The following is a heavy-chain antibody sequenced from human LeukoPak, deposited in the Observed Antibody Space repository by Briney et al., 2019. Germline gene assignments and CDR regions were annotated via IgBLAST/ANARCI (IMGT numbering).Heavy chain of an antibody. Sequence: GGSLRLSCAASGFRFSQQDMHWVRQAPGKGLEWVAWIRYDGSDKNYADSVKGRFTISRDNAKNSLYLQMNSLRAEDTAVYYCAREYDSGSYYNFGYWGQGTLVTVSS. V-gene: IGHV3-30*02. CDR3: AREYDSGSYYNFGY. CDR2: IRYDGSDK. D-gene: IGHD3-10*01. J-gene: IGHJ4*02. CDR1: GFRFSQQD.